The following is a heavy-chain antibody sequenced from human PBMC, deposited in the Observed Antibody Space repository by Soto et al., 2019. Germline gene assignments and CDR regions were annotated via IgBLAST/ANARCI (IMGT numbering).Heavy chain of an antibody. CDR1: GFTFSDYY. V-gene: IGHV3-11*05. CDR3: ARDKGDSGSYQGIYYYYYGMDV. Sequence: PGGSLRLSCAASGFTFSDYYMSWIRQAPGKGLEWVSYISSSSSYTNYADSVKGRFTISRDNAKNSLYLQMNSLRAEDTAVYYCARDKGDSGSYQGIYYYYYGMDVWGQGTTVTVSS. CDR2: ISSSSSYT. D-gene: IGHD1-26*01. J-gene: IGHJ6*02.